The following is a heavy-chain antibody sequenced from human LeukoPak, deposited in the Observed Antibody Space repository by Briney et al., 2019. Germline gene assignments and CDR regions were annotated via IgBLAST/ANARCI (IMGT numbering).Heavy chain of an antibody. Sequence: GGSLSLSCVASGFTFDSYAMTWVRQAPGKGLEWVSSVTGSGTFTYYADSVKGRFTISRDNAKNSLYLQMNSLRAEDTAVYYCAREENYYDGSGYSHGYVDYWGQGTLVAVSS. CDR2: VTGSGTFT. CDR1: GFTFDSYA. V-gene: IGHV3-23*01. CDR3: AREENYYDGSGYSHGYVDY. J-gene: IGHJ4*02. D-gene: IGHD3-22*01.